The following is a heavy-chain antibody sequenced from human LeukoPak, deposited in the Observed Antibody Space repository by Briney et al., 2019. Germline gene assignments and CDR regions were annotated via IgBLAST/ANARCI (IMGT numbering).Heavy chain of an antibody. CDR2: ISSSSSYI. J-gene: IGHJ4*02. V-gene: IGHV3-21*01. CDR1: GFTFSSYS. D-gene: IGHD2-2*01. Sequence: GGSLRLSCAASGFTFSSYSMNWVRQAPGKGLEWVSSISSSSSYIYYADSVRGRFTISRDNAKNSLYLQMNSLRAEDTAVYYCARDTGYCSSTSCYFYYFDYWGQGTLVTVSP. CDR3: ARDTGYCSSTSCYFYYFDY.